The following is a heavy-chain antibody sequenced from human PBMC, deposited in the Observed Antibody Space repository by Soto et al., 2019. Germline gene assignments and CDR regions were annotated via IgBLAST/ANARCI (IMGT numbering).Heavy chain of an antibody. Sequence: SETLSLTFTVACGSISSGGYYWSWIRQHPGKGLEWIGYIYYSGSTYYNPSLKSRVTISVDTSKNQFSLKLSSVTAADTAVYYCARFNDYGDYALDPWGQGTLVTVSS. J-gene: IGHJ5*02. CDR3: ARFNDYGDYALDP. D-gene: IGHD4-17*01. CDR1: CGSISSGGYY. V-gene: IGHV4-31*03. CDR2: IYYSGST.